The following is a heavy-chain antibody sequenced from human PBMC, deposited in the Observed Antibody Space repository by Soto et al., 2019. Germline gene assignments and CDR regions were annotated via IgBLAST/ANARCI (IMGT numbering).Heavy chain of an antibody. V-gene: IGHV4-34*01. J-gene: IGHJ4*02. CDR1: GGSFSGYY. Sequence: ASETLSLTCAVYGGSFSGYYWSWIRQPPGKGLEWIGEINHSGSTNYNPSLKSRVTISVDTSKNQFSLKLSSVTAADTAVYYCARGTPGYGAAAGRFDYWGQGTLVTVSS. CDR3: ARGTPGYGAAAGRFDY. D-gene: IGHD6-13*01. CDR2: INHSGST.